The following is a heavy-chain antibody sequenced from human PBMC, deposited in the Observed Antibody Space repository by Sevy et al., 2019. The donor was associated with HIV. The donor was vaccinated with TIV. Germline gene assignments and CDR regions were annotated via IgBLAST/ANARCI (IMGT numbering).Heavy chain of an antibody. Sequence: GGSLRLSCAASGFTFSSYGMHRVRQAPGKGLEWVAFIRYDGSNKYYADSVKGRFTISRDNSKNTLYLQMNSLRAEDTAVYYCAKALVGWDRYYYYYGMDVWGQGTTVTVSS. CDR1: GFTFSSYG. CDR3: AKALVGWDRYYYYYGMDV. V-gene: IGHV3-30*02. D-gene: IGHD1-26*01. J-gene: IGHJ6*02. CDR2: IRYDGSNK.